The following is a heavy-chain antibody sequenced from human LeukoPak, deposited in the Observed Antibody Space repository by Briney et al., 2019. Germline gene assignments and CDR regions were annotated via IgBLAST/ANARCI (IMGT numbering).Heavy chain of an antibody. CDR2: IYYSGST. Sequence: RASETLSLTCTVSGGSISSSSYSWGWIRQPPGKGLERIGRIYYSGSTYYNPSLKSRVTISVDMSKNQFSLKLSSVTAADTAVYYCARGTYYYDSSGYFDYWGQGTLVTVSS. CDR3: ARGTYYYDSSGYFDY. CDR1: GGSISSSSYS. V-gene: IGHV4-39*07. D-gene: IGHD3-22*01. J-gene: IGHJ4*02.